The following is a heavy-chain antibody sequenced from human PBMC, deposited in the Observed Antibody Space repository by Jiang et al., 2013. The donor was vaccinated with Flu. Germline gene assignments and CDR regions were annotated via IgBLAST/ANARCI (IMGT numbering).Heavy chain of an antibody. CDR2: IDWDDDK. Sequence: TLSGFSLSTYPMCVSWIRQPPGKALEWLARIDWDDDKFYTTSLKTRLTVSKDTSENQVVLTMTNMGPLDTATYFCARHIDNDSFRNGFDIWGQGTMVTVSS. CDR1: GFSLSTYPMC. J-gene: IGHJ3*02. V-gene: IGHV2-70*16. CDR3: ARHIDNDSFRNGFDI. D-gene: IGHD3-16*01.